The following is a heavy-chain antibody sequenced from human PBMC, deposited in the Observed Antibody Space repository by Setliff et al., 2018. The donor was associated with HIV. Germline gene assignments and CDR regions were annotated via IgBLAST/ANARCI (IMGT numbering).Heavy chain of an antibody. CDR1: GFTFSNYI. CDR2: ISSSSSYI. CDR3: SVGHYRSSSG. V-gene: IGHV3-21*01. D-gene: IGHD6-6*01. Sequence: GGSLRLSCAASGFTFSNYIMNWVRQAPGKGLEWVSSISSSSSYIYYADSVKGRFTISRDNAKNSLYLQINSLRAEDTAVYYCSVGHYRSSSGWGQGTLVTVSS. J-gene: IGHJ4*02.